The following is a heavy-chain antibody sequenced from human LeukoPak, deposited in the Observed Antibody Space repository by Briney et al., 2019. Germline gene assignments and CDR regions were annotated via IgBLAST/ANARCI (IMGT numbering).Heavy chain of an antibody. D-gene: IGHD2-2*01. CDR3: ARNPRYQLLFDP. Sequence: GASVKVSCKASGGTFSSYAISWVRQAPGQGLDWMGGIIPIFGTANYAQKFQGRVTITTDESTSTAYMELSSLRSEDTAVYYCARNPRYQLLFDPWGQGTLVTVSS. CDR1: GGTFSSYA. V-gene: IGHV1-69*05. J-gene: IGHJ5*02. CDR2: IIPIFGTA.